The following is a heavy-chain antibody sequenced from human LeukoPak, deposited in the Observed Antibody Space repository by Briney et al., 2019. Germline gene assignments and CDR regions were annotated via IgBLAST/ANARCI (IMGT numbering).Heavy chain of an antibody. J-gene: IGHJ4*02. V-gene: IGHV3-21*01. CDR1: GFTFSSYS. D-gene: IGHD1-26*01. CDR3: ARDGGSYRYFDH. Sequence: PGGSLRLSCEASGFTFSSYSMNWVRQAPGKGLEWVSSISSSSSYIYYADSVKGRFTISRDNAKNSLYLQMNSLRVEDTAVYYCARDGGSYRYFDHWGQGTLVTVSS. CDR2: ISSSSSYI.